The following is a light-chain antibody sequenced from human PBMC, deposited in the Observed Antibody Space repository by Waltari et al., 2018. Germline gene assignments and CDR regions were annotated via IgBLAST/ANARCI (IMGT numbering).Light chain of an antibody. CDR2: WAS. CDR3: QQYYITPPT. Sequence: DIVMTQSPDSLAVSLGEWATINCKSSQTVLYSSNNKNYLAWYQQKPGQPPKLLIYWASTRESGVPDRFSGSGSGTDFTLTISSLQAEDVAVYYCQQYYITPPTFGQGTKVEIK. CDR1: QTVLYSSNNKNY. J-gene: IGKJ1*01. V-gene: IGKV4-1*01.